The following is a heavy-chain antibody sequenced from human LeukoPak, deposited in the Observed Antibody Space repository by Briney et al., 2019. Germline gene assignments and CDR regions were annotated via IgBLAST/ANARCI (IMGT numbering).Heavy chain of an antibody. Sequence: GGSLRLSCAASGFTFSDHYMDWVRQAPGKGLEWVGRTRNKANSYTTEYAASVKDRFTISRDDSKNSLYLQMNSLKTEDTAVYYCTRARDTLVRGVIYYSAMDVWGQGTTVTVSS. CDR2: TRNKANSYTT. D-gene: IGHD3-10*01. CDR3: TRARDTLVRGVIYYSAMDV. CDR1: GFTFSDHY. J-gene: IGHJ6*02. V-gene: IGHV3-72*01.